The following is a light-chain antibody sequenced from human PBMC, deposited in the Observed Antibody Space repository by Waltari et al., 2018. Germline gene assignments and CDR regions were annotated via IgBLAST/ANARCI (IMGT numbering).Light chain of an antibody. CDR2: WAS. CDR3: QQYYSTPPT. CDR1: QSVLYSSNNKNY. Sequence: DIVMTQSPDSLAVSLGERAHINCKPSQSVLYSSNNKNYLTWYQQKPGKPPKLLIYWASTRESGVPDRFSGSGSGTDFTLAISGLQAEDVAVYYCQQYYSTPPTFGQGTKVEIK. J-gene: IGKJ1*01. V-gene: IGKV4-1*01.